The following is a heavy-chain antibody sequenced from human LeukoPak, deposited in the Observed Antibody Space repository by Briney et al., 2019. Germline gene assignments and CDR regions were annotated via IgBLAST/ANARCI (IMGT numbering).Heavy chain of an antibody. J-gene: IGHJ4*02. CDR2: ISYDGSNK. D-gene: IGHD6-13*01. CDR3: ARARLAAAGTLIGY. V-gene: IGHV3-30*04. Sequence: GGSPRLSCAASGFTFSSYAMHWVRQAPGKGLEWVAVISYDGSNKYYADSVKGRFTISRDNSKNTLYLQMNSLRAEDTAVYYCARARLAAAGTLIGYWGQGTLVTVSS. CDR1: GFTFSSYA.